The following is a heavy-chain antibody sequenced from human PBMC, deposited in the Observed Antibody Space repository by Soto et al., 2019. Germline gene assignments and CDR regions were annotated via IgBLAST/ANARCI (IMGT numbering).Heavy chain of an antibody. CDR1: GDSVSSRGYF. CDR2: IYHSGNT. J-gene: IGHJ4*02. Sequence: SETLSLTCTVSGDSVSSRGYFWAWLRQPPGKRLEWIGNIYHSGNTYYNPSLKSRVTISLDTSRNQFSLRLISVTAADAAVYYCARDKITGLFDYWGQGTLVTVSS. D-gene: IGHD2-8*02. V-gene: IGHV4-39*02. CDR3: ARDKITGLFDY.